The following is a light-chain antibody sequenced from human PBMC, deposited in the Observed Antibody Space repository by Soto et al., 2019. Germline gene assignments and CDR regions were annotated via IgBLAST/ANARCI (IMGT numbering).Light chain of an antibody. V-gene: IGKV1-9*01. CDR3: QQLNSYPQNT. CDR1: QGISSY. CDR2: AAS. Sequence: DIQLTQSPSFLSASVGDRVTITCRASQGISSYLAWYQQKPGKAPKLLIYAASTLQSGVPSRFSGSGSGTEFTLTISSLQPEDFATYYCQQLNSYPQNTFGQGTKLEIQ. J-gene: IGKJ2*01.